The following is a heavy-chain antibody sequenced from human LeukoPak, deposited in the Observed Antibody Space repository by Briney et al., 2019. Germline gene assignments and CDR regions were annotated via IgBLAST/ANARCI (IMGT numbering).Heavy chain of an antibody. CDR2: INHSGST. Sequence: KPSETLSLTCAVSGGSFSGYYWSWIRQPPGKGLEWIGEINHSGSTNYNPSLKSRVTISVDTSKNQFSLKLSSVTAADTAVYYCARGRSSGHYVRYFDLWGRGTLVTVSS. CDR3: ARGRSSGHYVRYFDL. V-gene: IGHV4-34*01. D-gene: IGHD3-22*01. CDR1: GGSFSGYY. J-gene: IGHJ2*01.